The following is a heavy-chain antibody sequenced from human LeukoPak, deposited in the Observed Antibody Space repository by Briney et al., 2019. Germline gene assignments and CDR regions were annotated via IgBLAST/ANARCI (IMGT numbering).Heavy chain of an antibody. V-gene: IGHV4-38-2*02. CDR2: IYTSGST. D-gene: IGHD2-2*01. CDR1: GYSISSGYY. CDR3: AREVEVPTAMGAYDAFDI. Sequence: KPSETLSLTCTVPGYSISSGYYWGWIRQPPGKGLEWIGRIYTSGSTNYNPSLKSRVTISVDTSKNQFSLKLSSVTAADTAVYYCAREVEVPTAMGAYDAFDIWGQGTMVTVSS. J-gene: IGHJ3*02.